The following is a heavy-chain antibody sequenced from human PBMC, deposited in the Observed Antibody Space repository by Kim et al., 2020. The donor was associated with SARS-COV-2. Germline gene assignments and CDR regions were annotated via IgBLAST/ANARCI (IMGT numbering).Heavy chain of an antibody. Sequence: GGSLRLSCAASGFTFSSYAMSWVRQAPGKGLEWVSAISGSGGSTYYADSVKGRFTISRDNSKNTLYLQMNSLRAEDTAVYYCANNRLLWFGELPADFDYWGQGTLVTVSS. V-gene: IGHV3-23*01. CDR1: GFTFSSYA. CDR3: ANNRLLWFGELPADFDY. J-gene: IGHJ4*02. D-gene: IGHD3-10*01. CDR2: ISGSGGST.